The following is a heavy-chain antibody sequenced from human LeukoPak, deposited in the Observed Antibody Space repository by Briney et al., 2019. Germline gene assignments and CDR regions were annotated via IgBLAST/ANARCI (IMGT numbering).Heavy chain of an antibody. CDR1: GFTFSSYG. CDR2: ISGSGGST. Sequence: GGSLRLSCAASGFTFSSYGMSWVRQAPGKGLEWVSAISGSGGSTYYADSVKGRFTISRDNSKNTLYLQMNSLRAEDTAVYYCAKLRYDSSGYYYREDDYWGQGTLVTVSS. D-gene: IGHD3-22*01. CDR3: AKLRYDSSGYYYREDDY. V-gene: IGHV3-23*01. J-gene: IGHJ4*02.